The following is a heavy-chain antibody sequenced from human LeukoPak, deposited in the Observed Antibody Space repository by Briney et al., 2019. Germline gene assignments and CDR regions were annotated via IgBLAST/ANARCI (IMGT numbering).Heavy chain of an antibody. CDR3: VKDGSGSYYTYYFDY. V-gene: IGHV3-64D*06. J-gene: IGHJ4*02. CDR2: ISSNGGST. D-gene: IGHD3-10*01. Sequence: AGGSLRLSCSASGFTFSRYAMHWVRQAPGKGLEYVSAISSNGGSTYYADSVKGRFTISRDNSKNTLYLQMSSLRAEDTAVYYCVKDGSGSYYTYYFDYWGQGTLVTVAS. CDR1: GFTFSRYA.